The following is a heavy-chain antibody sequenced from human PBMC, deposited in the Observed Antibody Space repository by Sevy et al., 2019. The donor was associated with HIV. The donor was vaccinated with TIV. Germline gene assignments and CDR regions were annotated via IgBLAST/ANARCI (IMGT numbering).Heavy chain of an antibody. Sequence: GGSLRLSCAASGFTFSSYEMSWVRQAPGKGLEWVSYICNSGTTIYYSDSVKGRFTISRDNARNSLYLQMNSLRAEDTAIYYCARDLPPSATTVAHFDCWGQGTLVTVSS. D-gene: IGHD4-17*01. J-gene: IGHJ4*02. CDR3: ARDLPPSATTVAHFDC. CDR1: GFTFSSYE. CDR2: ICNSGTTI. V-gene: IGHV3-48*03.